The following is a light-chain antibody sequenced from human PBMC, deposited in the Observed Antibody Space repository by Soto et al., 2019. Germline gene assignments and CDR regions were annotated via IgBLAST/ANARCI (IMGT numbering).Light chain of an antibody. CDR1: QSVSSGY. V-gene: IGKV3-20*01. J-gene: IGKJ5*01. CDR2: GAS. Sequence: EIVLTQSPCTLSFSPWESATLFCRASQSVSSGYVAWYQQKPGQAPRLLIYGASSRDTGIPDRFSGSGSGTDFTLTISRLEPEDFAMYYCQQYENSPITFGLGTRLEIK. CDR3: QQYENSPIT.